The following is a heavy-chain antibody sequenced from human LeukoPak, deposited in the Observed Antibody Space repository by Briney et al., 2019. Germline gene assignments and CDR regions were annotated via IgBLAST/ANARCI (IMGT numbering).Heavy chain of an antibody. D-gene: IGHD6-19*01. CDR3: AREGCSSGWRHFDI. CDR2: IKNSGNT. J-gene: IGHJ3*02. CDR1: GGSISSYY. Sequence: SETLSLTCSVSGGSISSYYWSWIRQPAGKGLEWIGRIKNSGNTNYNPSLESRVTFSLDTSKNQFSLNLSSVTAADTAVYYCAREGCSSGWRHFDIWGQGTVVTVSS. V-gene: IGHV4-4*07.